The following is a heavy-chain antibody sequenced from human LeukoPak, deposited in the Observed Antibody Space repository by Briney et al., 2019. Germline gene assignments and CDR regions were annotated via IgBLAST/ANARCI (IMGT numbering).Heavy chain of an antibody. CDR2: ISYDGSNK. D-gene: IGHD5-18*01. J-gene: IGHJ4*02. CDR1: GFTFSNYG. Sequence: GGSLRLSCAASGFTFSNYGMYWVRQAPGKGLEWVAVISYDGSNKYYADSVKGRFTISRDNSKNTLYLQMNSLRAEDTAVYYCAKDQLIQLWSRGFDYWGQGTLVTVSS. V-gene: IGHV3-30*18. CDR3: AKDQLIQLWSRGFDY.